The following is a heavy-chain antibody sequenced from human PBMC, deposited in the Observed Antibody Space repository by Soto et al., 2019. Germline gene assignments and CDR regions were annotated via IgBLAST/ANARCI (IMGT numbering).Heavy chain of an antibody. V-gene: IGHV3-23*01. J-gene: IGHJ4*02. CDR1: GVNFSSYA. CDR2: ISGSGGST. D-gene: IGHD6-19*01. CDR3: AKNERSSSGYDY. Sequence: PGGSLRLSCAASGVNFSSYAMSWVRQAPGKGLEWVSAISGSGGSTYYADSVKGRFTISRDNSKNTLYLQMNSLRAEDTAVYYCAKNERSSSGYDYWGQGTLVTVSS.